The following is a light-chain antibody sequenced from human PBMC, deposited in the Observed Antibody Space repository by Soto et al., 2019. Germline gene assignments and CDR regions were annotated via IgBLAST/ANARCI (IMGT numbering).Light chain of an antibody. V-gene: IGLV2-14*01. CDR2: EAT. CDR3: TSYTSTSPYV. CDR1: SSDIGRYNF. J-gene: IGLJ1*01. Sequence: QSALTQPASMSGSPGQSITISCTGTSSDIGRYNFVSWYQHHPGKAPKLIIYEATKRPSGVSYRFSGSKSGNTASLTISGLQAEDEDDYYCTSYTSTSPYVFGTGTKLTVL.